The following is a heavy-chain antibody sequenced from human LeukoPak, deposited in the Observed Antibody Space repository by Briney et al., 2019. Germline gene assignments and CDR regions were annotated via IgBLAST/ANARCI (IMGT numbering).Heavy chain of an antibody. CDR2: IIPIFGTA. Sequence: SVKVSCKASGGTFSSYAISWVRQAPGRGLEWMGGIIPIFGTANYAQKFQGRVTITADESTSTAYMELSSLRSEDTAVYYCAILDTAMVLDYWGQGTLVTVSS. CDR1: GGTFSSYA. V-gene: IGHV1-69*13. D-gene: IGHD5-18*01. CDR3: AILDTAMVLDY. J-gene: IGHJ4*02.